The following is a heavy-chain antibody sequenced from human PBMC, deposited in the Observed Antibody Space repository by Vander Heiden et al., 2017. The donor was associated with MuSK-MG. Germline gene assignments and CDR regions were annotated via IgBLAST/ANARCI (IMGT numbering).Heavy chain of an antibody. J-gene: IGHJ2*01. CDR1: GFTFSSYA. V-gene: IGHV3-23*01. Sequence: EVQLMESGGGLVQPGGSLRLSCAAPGFTFSSYAMSWVRQAPGKGLEWVSAIRGSDDNTYYADSVKGRFTISRDNSKDTLYLQMNSLRAEDTAVYYCAKDRASSGWRFDLWGRGTLVTVSS. D-gene: IGHD2-15*01. CDR2: IRGSDDNT. CDR3: AKDRASSGWRFDL.